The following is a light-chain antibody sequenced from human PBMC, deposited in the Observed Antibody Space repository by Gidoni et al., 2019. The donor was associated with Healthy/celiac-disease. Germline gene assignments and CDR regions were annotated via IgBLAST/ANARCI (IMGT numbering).Light chain of an antibody. J-gene: IGKJ4*01. CDR3: QQYYSTLLT. CDR2: WAS. Sequence: DIVMTQSPDSLAVSLGERATINCKSSQSVLYSSNNKNYLAWYQQKPGQPPKLLIYWASTRESGVPDRFSGSGSVTDFTLTISSLQAEDVAVYYCQQYYSTLLTFXGXTQVEIK. V-gene: IGKV4-1*01. CDR1: QSVLYSSNNKNY.